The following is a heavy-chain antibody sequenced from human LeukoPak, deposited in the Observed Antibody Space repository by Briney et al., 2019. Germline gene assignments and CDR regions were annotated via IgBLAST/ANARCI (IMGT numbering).Heavy chain of an antibody. Sequence: PGRSLRLSCAASGFTFSSYAMHWVRQAPGKGLEWVAVISYDGSNRYYADSVKGRFTISRDNSKNTLYLQMNSLRAEDTAVYYCARGLGDYSKLHFQHWGQGTLVTVSS. CDR3: ARGLGDYSKLHFQH. CDR1: GFTFSSYA. J-gene: IGHJ1*01. D-gene: IGHD4-11*01. V-gene: IGHV3-30-3*01. CDR2: ISYDGSNR.